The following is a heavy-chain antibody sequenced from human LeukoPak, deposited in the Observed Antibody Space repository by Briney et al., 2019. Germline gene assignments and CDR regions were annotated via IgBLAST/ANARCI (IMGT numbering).Heavy chain of an antibody. CDR1: GFTFSSYA. CDR2: ISGSGGST. V-gene: IGHV3-23*01. D-gene: IGHD3-9*01. Sequence: GGSLRLSCAASGFTFSSYAMSWVRQAPGKGQEWVSVISGSGGSTYYADSVKGRFTISRDNSKNTLYLQMNSLRAEDTAVYYCAKGDFLTGYFDAFDIWGQGTMVTVSS. J-gene: IGHJ3*02. CDR3: AKGDFLTGYFDAFDI.